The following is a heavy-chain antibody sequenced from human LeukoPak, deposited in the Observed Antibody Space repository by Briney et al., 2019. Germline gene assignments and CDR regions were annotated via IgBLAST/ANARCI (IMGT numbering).Heavy chain of an antibody. CDR2: IDYSGST. CDR1: GGSISTYY. D-gene: IGHD2-8*01. V-gene: IGHV4-59*08. CDR3: ARLYGGN. J-gene: IGHJ4*02. Sequence: SETLSLTCTVSGGSISTYYWSWIRQPPGKGLEWIAYIDYSGSTSYNPSLKSRVSISIDTSKNQFSLRLSSVTAADTAVYYCARLYGGNWGQGTLVTVSS.